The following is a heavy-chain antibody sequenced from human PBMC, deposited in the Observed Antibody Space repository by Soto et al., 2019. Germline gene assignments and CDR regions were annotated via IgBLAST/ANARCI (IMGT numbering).Heavy chain of an antibody. CDR3: ARPGGCSYCYDY. V-gene: IGHV1-3*05. CDR2: INAGNGNT. J-gene: IGHJ4*02. Sequence: QVQLVQSGAEEKKPGASVKVSCKASGYTFVTYAMHWVRQAPGQRLEWMGWINAGNGNTKYSQKFQDRVTITRDTSASTAYMELSSLRSEDTAVYYCARPGGCSYCYDYWGQGTLVTVSS. D-gene: IGHD5-18*01. CDR1: GYTFVTYA.